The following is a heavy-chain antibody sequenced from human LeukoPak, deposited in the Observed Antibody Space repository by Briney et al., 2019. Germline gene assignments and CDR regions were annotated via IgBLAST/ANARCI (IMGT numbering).Heavy chain of an antibody. Sequence: ASVKVSCKASGYTFTSYGISWVRQAPGQGLEWMGWISAYNGNTNYAQKLQGRVTMTTDTSTSTAYMELRSLRSDDTAVYYCARAMSGYSYGWSDPWGQGTLVTVSS. CDR1: GYTFTSYG. CDR2: ISAYNGNT. J-gene: IGHJ5*02. V-gene: IGHV1-18*01. CDR3: ARAMSGYSYGWSDP. D-gene: IGHD5-18*01.